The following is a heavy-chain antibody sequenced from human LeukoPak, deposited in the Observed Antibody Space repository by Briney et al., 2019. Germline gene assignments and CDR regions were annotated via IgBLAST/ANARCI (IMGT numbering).Heavy chain of an antibody. CDR2: INPSGGST. Sequence: GASVKVSCKASGYTFTSYYMHWVRQAPGQGLEWMGIINPSGGSTSYAQKFQGRVTITADKSTSTAYMELSSLRSEDTAVYYCARCPSGEFYFDYWGQGTLVTVSS. J-gene: IGHJ4*02. V-gene: IGHV1-46*01. CDR1: GYTFTSYY. CDR3: ARCPSGEFYFDY. D-gene: IGHD3-16*01.